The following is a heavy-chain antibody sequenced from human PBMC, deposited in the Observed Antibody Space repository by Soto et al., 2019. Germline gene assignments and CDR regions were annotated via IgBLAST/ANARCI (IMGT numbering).Heavy chain of an antibody. CDR3: ARDGQQLAPSAFDI. J-gene: IGHJ3*02. V-gene: IGHV3-33*01. Sequence: QVQLVESGGGVVQPGSSLRLSCATSGFTFSHHAMHWVRQAPGKGLQWVAQIWYDGSVKNYADSMKGRFTISRDSPKNTLFLQMNSLRVEDTALYYCARDGQQLAPSAFDIWGQGTLVIVSS. D-gene: IGHD6-13*01. CDR1: GFTFSHHA. CDR2: IWYDGSVK.